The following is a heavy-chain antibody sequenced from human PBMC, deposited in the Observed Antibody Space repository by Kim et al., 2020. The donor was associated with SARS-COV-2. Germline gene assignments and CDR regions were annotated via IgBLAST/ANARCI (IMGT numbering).Heavy chain of an antibody. V-gene: IGHV3-23*01. Sequence: GGSLRLSCAASGFTFSSYAMSWVRQAPGKGLEWVSAISGSGGSTYYADSVKGRFTISRDNSKNTLYLQMNSLRAEDTAVYYCAKCQVGLQLGVDAFDIWGQGTMVTVSS. D-gene: IGHD5-12*01. CDR2: ISGSGGST. CDR3: AKCQVGLQLGVDAFDI. CDR1: GFTFSSYA. J-gene: IGHJ3*02.